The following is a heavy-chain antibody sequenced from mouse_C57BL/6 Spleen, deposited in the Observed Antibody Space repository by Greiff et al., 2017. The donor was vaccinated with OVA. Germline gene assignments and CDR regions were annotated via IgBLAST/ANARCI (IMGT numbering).Heavy chain of an antibody. CDR2: IDPETGGT. CDR1: GYTFTDYE. V-gene: IGHV1-15*01. D-gene: IGHD2-3*01. J-gene: IGHJ3*01. CDR3: TRYGYYGTWFAY. Sequence: VKLMESGAELVRPGASVTLSCKASGYTFTDYEMHWVKQTPVHGLEWIGAIDPETGGTAYNQKFKGKAILTADKSSSTAYMELRSLTSEDSAVYYCTRYGYYGTWFAYWGQGTLVTVSA.